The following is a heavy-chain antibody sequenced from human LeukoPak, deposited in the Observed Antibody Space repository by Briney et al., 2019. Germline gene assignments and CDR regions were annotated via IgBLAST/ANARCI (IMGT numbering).Heavy chain of an antibody. CDR3: ARRGALAGTKGVDY. Sequence: GRSLRLSCAASGFTFSGYAMHWVRHAPGKGLEWVAVISYDGSNKYYADSVKGRFTISRDNSKNTLYLQMNSLRAEDTAVYYCARRGALAGTKGVDYWGQGTLVTVSS. CDR1: GFTFSGYA. CDR2: ISYDGSNK. V-gene: IGHV3-30*04. D-gene: IGHD6-19*01. J-gene: IGHJ4*02.